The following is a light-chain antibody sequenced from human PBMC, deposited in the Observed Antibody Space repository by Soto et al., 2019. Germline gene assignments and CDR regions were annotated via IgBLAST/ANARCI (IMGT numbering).Light chain of an antibody. CDR1: SGSIASND. V-gene: IGLV6-57*04. J-gene: IGLJ2*01. CDR3: QSYDSSTVV. Sequence: NFMLTQPPSVSESPGKTVTISCTRSSGSIASNDVQWYQQRPGSAPTTVIYENNQRPSGVPDRFSGSTDGSSNSASLTISGLQTEDEADYYGQSYDSSTVVFGGGTKVTVL. CDR2: ENN.